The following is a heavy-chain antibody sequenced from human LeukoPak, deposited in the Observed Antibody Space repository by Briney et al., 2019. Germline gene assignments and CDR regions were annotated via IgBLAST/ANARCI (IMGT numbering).Heavy chain of an antibody. Sequence: KPGRSLRLSCAASGFTFTTYSMNWVRQAPGKGLEWVSSITSSSDSKYYADSIKGRFTISRDNARNSLHLQMNSLRAEDTALYYCAREIMGGTFDYWGQGALVTVSS. CDR1: GFTFTTYS. V-gene: IGHV3-21*01. CDR3: AREIMGGTFDY. CDR2: ITSSSDSK. J-gene: IGHJ4*02. D-gene: IGHD1-26*01.